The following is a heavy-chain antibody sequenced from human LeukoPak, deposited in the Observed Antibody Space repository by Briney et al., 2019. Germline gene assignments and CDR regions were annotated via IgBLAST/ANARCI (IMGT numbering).Heavy chain of an antibody. CDR1: GGSSSGYY. CDR3: ARAFNLLSPFDY. Sequence: PSETLSLTCAVYGGSSSGYYWSWIRQPPGKGLEWIGEINHSGSTNYNPSLKSRVTISVDTSKNQFSLKLSSVTAADTAVHYCARAFNLLSPFDYWGQGTLVTVSS. CDR2: INHSGST. V-gene: IGHV4-34*01. D-gene: IGHD3-10*01. J-gene: IGHJ4*02.